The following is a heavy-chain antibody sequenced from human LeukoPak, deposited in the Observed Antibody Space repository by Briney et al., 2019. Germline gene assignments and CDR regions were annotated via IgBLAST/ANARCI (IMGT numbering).Heavy chain of an antibody. D-gene: IGHD3-22*01. CDR1: GFTFDDYA. CDR3: AKDMGAVITDLFDC. Sequence: GRSLRLSCAASGFTFDDYAMHWVRQAPGKGLEWVSGISWNSGSIGYADSVKGRFTISRDNAKNSLYLQMNSLRAEDTALYYCAKDMGAVITDLFDCWGQGTLVTVSS. J-gene: IGHJ4*02. V-gene: IGHV3-9*01. CDR2: ISWNSGSI.